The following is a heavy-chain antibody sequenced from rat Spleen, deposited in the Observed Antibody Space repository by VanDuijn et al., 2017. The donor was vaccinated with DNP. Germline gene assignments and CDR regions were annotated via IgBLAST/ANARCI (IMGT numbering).Heavy chain of an antibody. J-gene: IGHJ2*01. Sequence: EVQLVESGGGLVQPGRSLKLSCAASGFTFSDYNMAWVRQAPTKGLEWVGYISYDGGSTFYGDAVKGRFTISRDNAKSTLYLQMNSLRSEETATYSCARRGMSLYFDYWGQGVMVTVSS. D-gene: IGHD1-12*01. CDR1: GFTFSDYN. V-gene: IGHV5-7*01. CDR2: ISYDGGST. CDR3: ARRGMSLYFDY.